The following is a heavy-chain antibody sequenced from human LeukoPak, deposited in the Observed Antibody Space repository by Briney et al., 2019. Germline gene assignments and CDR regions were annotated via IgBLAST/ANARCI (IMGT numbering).Heavy chain of an antibody. CDR1: GGSISSYY. D-gene: IGHD1-7*01. V-gene: IGHV4-59*01. J-gene: IGHJ3*02. CDR2: IYYSGST. CDR3: ARSSPTGTNRYAFDI. Sequence: PSETLSLTCTVSGGSISSYYWSWIRQPPGKGLEWIGYIYYSGSTNYNPSLKSRVAISVDTSKNQFSLKLSSVTAADTAVYYCARSSPTGTNRYAFDIWGQGAMVTVSS.